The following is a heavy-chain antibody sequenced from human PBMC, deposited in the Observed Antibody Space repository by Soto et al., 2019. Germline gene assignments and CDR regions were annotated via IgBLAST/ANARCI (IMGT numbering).Heavy chain of an antibody. Sequence: QVQLQESGPGLVKPSQTLSLTCTVSGGSISNADYYWSWVRQPPGKGLEWIGYIYYIGSSFFNPSLKSRLTMSKDTSKNQFSLRLTSVTAADTAVYYCARAIVVTVGGMDVWGRGTTVTVSS. CDR1: GGSISNADYY. CDR2: IYYIGSS. J-gene: IGHJ6*04. V-gene: IGHV4-30-4*01. D-gene: IGHD5-12*01. CDR3: ARAIVVTVGGMDV.